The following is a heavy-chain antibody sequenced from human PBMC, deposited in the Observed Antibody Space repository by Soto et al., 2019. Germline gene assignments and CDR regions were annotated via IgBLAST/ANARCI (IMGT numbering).Heavy chain of an antibody. D-gene: IGHD3-10*01. Sequence: QVQLVESGGDVVQPGRSLRLSCAASGFTFSSYGMHWVRQAPGKGLEWVAVISYDGSVKYYADSVKGRFTISRDNSKKTLYRERKSLRAGDPAVYSCAGEVASGYWGQGTLVTASS. CDR1: GFTFSSYG. V-gene: IGHV3-30*03. CDR3: AGEVASGY. J-gene: IGHJ4*02. CDR2: ISYDGSVK.